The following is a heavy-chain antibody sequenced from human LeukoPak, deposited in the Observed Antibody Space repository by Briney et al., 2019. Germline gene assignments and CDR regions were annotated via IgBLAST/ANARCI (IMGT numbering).Heavy chain of an antibody. V-gene: IGHV3-43*02. Sequence: GGSLRLSCAASGFTFDDYAMHWVRHAPGKGLEWVSLISGDGGSTYYADSVKGRFTISRDNSKNSLYLQMNSLRTEDTALYYCAKDTGDSSSSDYFDYWGQGTLVTVSS. CDR2: ISGDGGST. CDR1: GFTFDDYA. J-gene: IGHJ4*02. CDR3: AKDTGDSSSSDYFDY. D-gene: IGHD6-13*01.